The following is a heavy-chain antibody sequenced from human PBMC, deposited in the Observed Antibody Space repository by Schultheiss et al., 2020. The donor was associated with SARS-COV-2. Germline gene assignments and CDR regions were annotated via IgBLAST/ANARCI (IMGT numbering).Heavy chain of an antibody. J-gene: IGHJ4*02. V-gene: IGHV3-23*01. D-gene: IGHD6-6*01. Sequence: GGSLRLSCAASGFTVSSNYMSWVRQAPGKGLEWVSVISGSGGSTYYADSVKGRFTISRDNSKNTLYLQMNSLRAEDTAVYYCASDGPYSSSSFYFDYWGQGTLVTVSS. CDR1: GFTVSSNY. CDR2: ISGSGGST. CDR3: ASDGPYSSSSFYFDY.